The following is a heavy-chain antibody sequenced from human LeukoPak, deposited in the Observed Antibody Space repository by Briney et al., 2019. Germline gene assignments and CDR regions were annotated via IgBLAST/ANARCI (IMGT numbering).Heavy chain of an antibody. CDR1: GGSISPYY. Sequence: LETLSLTWTVSGGSISPYYWSWIRQPPGKGLEWIGYIYYSGSTNYNPSLKSRVTLSLDTSKNQFSLKLSSVTAADTAVYYCARSTWLLDKWGQGTLVTVSS. CDR3: ARSTWLLDK. D-gene: IGHD3-22*01. J-gene: IGHJ4*02. CDR2: IYYSGST. V-gene: IGHV4-59*01.